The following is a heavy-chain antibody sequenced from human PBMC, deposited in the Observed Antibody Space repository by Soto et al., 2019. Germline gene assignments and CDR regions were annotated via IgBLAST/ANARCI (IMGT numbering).Heavy chain of an antibody. Sequence: GWSLRLSCAASGFTFSSYGMHWVRQAPGKGLEWVAVISYDGSNKYYADSVKGRFTISRDNSKNTLYLQMNSLRAEDTAVYYCAKALDDSSGYPDFDYWGQGTLVTVSS. J-gene: IGHJ4*02. CDR2: ISYDGSNK. CDR1: GFTFSSYG. V-gene: IGHV3-30*18. D-gene: IGHD3-22*01. CDR3: AKALDDSSGYPDFDY.